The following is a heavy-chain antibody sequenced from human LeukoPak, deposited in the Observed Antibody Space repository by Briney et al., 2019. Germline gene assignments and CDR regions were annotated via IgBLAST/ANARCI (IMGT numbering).Heavy chain of an antibody. CDR2: ISYDGSNK. V-gene: IGHV3-30*14. J-gene: IGHJ6*03. Sequence: PGGSLRLSCAASGFTFSSYAMHWVRQAPGKGLEWVAVISYDGSNKYYADSVKGRFTISRDNSKNTLYLQMNSLRVEDTAVYYCARVYYYYYMDVWGKGTTVTISS. CDR1: GFTFSSYA. CDR3: ARVYYYYYMDV.